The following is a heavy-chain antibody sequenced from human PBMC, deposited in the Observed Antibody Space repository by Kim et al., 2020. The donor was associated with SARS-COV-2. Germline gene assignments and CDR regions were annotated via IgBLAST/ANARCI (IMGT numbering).Heavy chain of an antibody. CDR2: MDSDGSVI. CDR3: ATAGNFRFDN. V-gene: IGHV3-74*01. Sequence: GGSLRLSCAASGFTFSSSWMHWLRQAPGEGLMWVSRMDSDGSVINYADSVRGRFTVSRDNAKNTLYLQMNSLRVEDTALYYCATAGNFRFDNWGQGTLVTVSA. J-gene: IGHJ4*02. CDR1: GFTFSSSW. D-gene: IGHD3-10*01.